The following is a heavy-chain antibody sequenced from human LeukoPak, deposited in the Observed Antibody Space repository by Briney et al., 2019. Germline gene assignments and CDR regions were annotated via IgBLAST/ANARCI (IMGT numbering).Heavy chain of an antibody. CDR3: TSAYYYAIDN. J-gene: IGHJ4*02. CDR2: FYYSGST. Sequence: SETLSLTCSVSGGSITSHYWNWIRQPPGKGLEWIGYFYYSGSTNSNPSLKTRATMSVDTSKNQVSPKLRSVTASDTAVYFCTSAYYYAIDNWGQGTLVTVSS. V-gene: IGHV4-59*08. CDR1: GGSITSHY. D-gene: IGHD3-10*01.